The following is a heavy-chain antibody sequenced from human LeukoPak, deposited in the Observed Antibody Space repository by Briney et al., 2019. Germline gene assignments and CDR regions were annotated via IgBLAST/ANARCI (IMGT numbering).Heavy chain of an antibody. J-gene: IGHJ4*02. Sequence: GGSLRLSCAASGFTFSNYNMNWVRQAPGKGLEWVSYISRSSSTIYYADSVKGRFTISRDNAKNSLYLQMNSLRAEDTAVYYCARDGDTYSFSFDYWGQGTLVTVSS. D-gene: IGHD2-15*01. V-gene: IGHV3-48*01. CDR2: ISRSSSTI. CDR3: ARDGDTYSFSFDY. CDR1: GFTFSNYN.